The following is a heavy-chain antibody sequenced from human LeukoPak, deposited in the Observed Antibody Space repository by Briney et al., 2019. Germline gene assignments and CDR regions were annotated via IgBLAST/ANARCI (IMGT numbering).Heavy chain of an antibody. CDR2: IKSKNDGGTT. CDR1: GFPFSKPW. D-gene: IGHD6-19*01. CDR3: TTAYSSGWYWDDFDG. V-gene: IGHV3-15*01. Sequence: GGSLRLSCAASGFPFSKPWMRWVRQAPGEGLEWVGRIKSKNDGGTTDPAEPVKDRFTIQKDDPNNTLYLQMNSLKTEDTAVDYCTTAYSSGWYWDDFDGWGQVTLVTVS. J-gene: IGHJ4*01.